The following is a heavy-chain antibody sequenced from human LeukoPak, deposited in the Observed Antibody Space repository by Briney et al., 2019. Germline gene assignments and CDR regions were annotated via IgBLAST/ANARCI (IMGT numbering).Heavy chain of an antibody. CDR1: GFTFSSYG. J-gene: IGHJ6*03. CDR2: IWFDGSNK. V-gene: IGHV3-33*01. CDR3: ARAPRITSGYYYYYMDV. D-gene: IGHD2-15*01. Sequence: GGSLRLSCAASGFTFSSYGMHWVRQAPGKGLEGVAVIWFDGSNKYYADSVEGRFTISRDNSKNTLYLQMNSLRAEDTAVYYCARAPRITSGYYYYYMDVWGKGTTVTVSS.